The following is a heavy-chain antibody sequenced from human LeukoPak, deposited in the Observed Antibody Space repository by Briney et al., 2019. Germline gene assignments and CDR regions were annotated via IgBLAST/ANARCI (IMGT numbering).Heavy chain of an antibody. CDR1: GFTFSSYG. V-gene: IGHV3-23*01. J-gene: IGHJ4*02. CDR3: AKDRSPLTVTYNSFDS. CDR2: LSGSGGGT. Sequence: GGSLRLSCAASGFTFSSYGMSWVRQAPGKGLEWVSTLSGSGGGTYYADSVKGRFTISRDNFKSTLYLQMNSLRAEDTAVYYCAKDRSPLTVTYNSFDSWGQGTLVTVSS. D-gene: IGHD4-17*01.